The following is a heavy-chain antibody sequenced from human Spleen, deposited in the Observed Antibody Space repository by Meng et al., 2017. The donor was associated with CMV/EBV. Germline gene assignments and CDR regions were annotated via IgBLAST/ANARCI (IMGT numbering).Heavy chain of an antibody. J-gene: IGHJ5*02. V-gene: IGHV1-18*01. D-gene: IGHD6-13*01. CDR3: AREAAAGLDP. CDR2: VSAYNGNT. Sequence: QVQLVQSGAEVKTPGASVKVSCKASGYKFDIYAITWVRQAPGQGLEWVGWVSAYNGNTNYAQKLQGRVTMTTDTSTSTAYMELRSLRSDDTAVYYCAREAAAGLDPWGQGTLVTVSS. CDR1: GYKFDIYA.